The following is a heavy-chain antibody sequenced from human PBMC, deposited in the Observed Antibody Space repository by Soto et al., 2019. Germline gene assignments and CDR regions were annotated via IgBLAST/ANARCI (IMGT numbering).Heavy chain of an antibody. J-gene: IGHJ6*02. CDR2: ISAYNGNT. CDR1: GYTFTSYG. CDR3: ARDCTNGVCYLWHVYYYYGMDV. V-gene: IGHV1-18*04. D-gene: IGHD2-8*01. Sequence: GASVKVSCKASGYTFTSYGISWVRQAPGQGLEWMGWISAYNGNTNYAQKLQGRVTMTTDTSTSTAYMELRSLRSDDTAVYYCARDCTNGVCYLWHVYYYYGMDVWGQGTKVTVSS.